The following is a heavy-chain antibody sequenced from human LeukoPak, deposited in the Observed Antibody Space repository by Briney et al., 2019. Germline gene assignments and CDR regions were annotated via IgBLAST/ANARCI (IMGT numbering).Heavy chain of an antibody. J-gene: IGHJ4*02. Sequence: SETLSLTCTVSGGSISSHYWSWIRQPPGKGLEGIGYIYYSGSTNYNPSLKSRVTISVDTSKNQFSLKLSSVTAADTAVYYCARWSIFPTYYYDSSGYYTLDYWGQGTLVTVSS. CDR3: ARWSIFPTYYYDSSGYYTLDY. D-gene: IGHD3-22*01. V-gene: IGHV4-59*11. CDR1: GGSISSHY. CDR2: IYYSGST.